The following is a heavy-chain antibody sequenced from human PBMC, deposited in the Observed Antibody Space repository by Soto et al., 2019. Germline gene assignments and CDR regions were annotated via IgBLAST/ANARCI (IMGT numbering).Heavy chain of an antibody. V-gene: IGHV4-34*01. J-gene: IGHJ4*02. CDR1: GGSFSGYY. CDR2: INHSGST. CDR3: ARVRQVVIDY. Sequence: SETLSLTCAVYGGSFSGYYLSWIRQPPGKGLEWIGEINHSGSTNYNPSLKSRVTISVDTSKNQFSLKLSSVTAADTAVYYCARVRQVVIDYWGQGTLVTVSS. D-gene: IGHD3-22*01.